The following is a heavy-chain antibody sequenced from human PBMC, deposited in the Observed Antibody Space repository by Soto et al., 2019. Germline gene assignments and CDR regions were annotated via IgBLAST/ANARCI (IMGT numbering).Heavy chain of an antibody. V-gene: IGHV3-48*03. CDR1: GFTFSSYE. D-gene: IGHD3-10*01. CDR2: ISSYSTTI. CDR3: VRWLWFGELSYFLDY. J-gene: IGHJ4*02. Sequence: GSLRLSCAASGFTFSSYEMNWVRQATGKGLEWVSYISSYSTTIYYADSVKGRFAISRDNAKNSLNLQINSLRAEDTAVYYCVRWLWFGELSYFLDYWGQGT.